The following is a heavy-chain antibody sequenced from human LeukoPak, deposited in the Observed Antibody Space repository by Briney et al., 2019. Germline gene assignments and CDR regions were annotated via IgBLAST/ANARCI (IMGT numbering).Heavy chain of an antibody. CDR1: GFTFSSYS. CDR2: ISSSSYI. D-gene: IGHD6-13*01. CDR3: ASSRIAAAGGDYFDY. J-gene: IGHJ4*02. Sequence: KTGGSLRLSCAASGFTFSSYSMNWVRQAPGKGLEWVSSISSSSYIYYADSVKGRFTISRDNAKNSLYLQMNSLRAEDTAVYYCASSRIAAAGGDYFDYWGQGTLVTVSS. V-gene: IGHV3-21*01.